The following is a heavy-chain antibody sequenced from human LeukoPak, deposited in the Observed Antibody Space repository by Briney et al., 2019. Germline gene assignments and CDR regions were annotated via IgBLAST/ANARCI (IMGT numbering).Heavy chain of an antibody. D-gene: IGHD2-2*01. J-gene: IGHJ4*02. CDR3: ARGSRLGGVVPAANFDY. Sequence: ASVTVSCKASGYTFTGYYMHWVRQAPGQGLEGMGWINPNSGGTNYAQKFQGRVTMTRETSISTAYMELSRLRSDDTAVYYCARGSRLGGVVPAANFDYWGQGTLVTVSS. CDR2: INPNSGGT. V-gene: IGHV1-2*02. CDR1: GYTFTGYY.